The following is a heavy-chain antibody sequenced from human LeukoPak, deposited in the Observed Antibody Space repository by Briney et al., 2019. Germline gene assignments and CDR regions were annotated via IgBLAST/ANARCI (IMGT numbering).Heavy chain of an antibody. CDR3: AREAGRYYGDVFDV. V-gene: IGHV3-7*01. CDR2: IKQDGSEK. Sequence: GGSLRLSCAASGFTFSNYWMTWFRQTPGKGLEWVANIKQDGSEKYYVDSVKGRFTISRDNAKNSLYLQMNSLRAEDTAVYYCAREAGRYYGDVFDVWGQGTMVTVSS. D-gene: IGHD4-17*01. J-gene: IGHJ3*01. CDR1: GFTFSNYW.